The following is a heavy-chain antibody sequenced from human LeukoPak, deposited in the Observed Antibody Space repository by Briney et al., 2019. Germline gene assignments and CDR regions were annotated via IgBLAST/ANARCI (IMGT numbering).Heavy chain of an antibody. CDR3: ARRIWRITMVRGVSPRRTWFDP. Sequence: SETLSLTCAVSGGSISSSNWWSWVRQPPGKGLEWIGEIYHSGSTNYNPSLKSRVTISVDKSKNQFSLKLSSVTAADTAVYYCARRIWRITMVRGVSPRRTWFDPWGQGTLVTVSS. V-gene: IGHV4-4*02. D-gene: IGHD3-10*01. CDR2: IYHSGST. J-gene: IGHJ5*02. CDR1: GGSISSSNW.